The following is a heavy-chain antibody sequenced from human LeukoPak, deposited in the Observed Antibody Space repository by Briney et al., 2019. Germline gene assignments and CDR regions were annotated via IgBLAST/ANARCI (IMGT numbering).Heavy chain of an antibody. V-gene: IGHV1-69*04. Sequence: SVKVSCKASGGTFSSYAISWVRQAPGQGLEWMGRIIPILGIANYAQKFQGRVTITADKSTSTAYMELSSLRSEDTAVYYCARTIDISSGLDYWGQGTLVTVSS. J-gene: IGHJ4*02. CDR1: GGTFSSYA. CDR3: ARTIDISSGLDY. CDR2: IIPILGIA. D-gene: IGHD3-22*01.